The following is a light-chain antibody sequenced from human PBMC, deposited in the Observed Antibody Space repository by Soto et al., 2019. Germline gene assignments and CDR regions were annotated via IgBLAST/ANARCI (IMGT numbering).Light chain of an antibody. CDR1: SGHSSYA. V-gene: IGLV4-69*01. J-gene: IGLJ2*01. Sequence: QSVLTQSPSASASLGASVKLTCTLSSGHSSYATAWHQQQPEKGPRYLMKLSSDGSHSKGDGIPDRFSGSSSGDERYLTISSLQSEDEADYYCQTWDTGARVVFGGGTKLTVL. CDR2: LSSDGSH. CDR3: QTWDTGARVV.